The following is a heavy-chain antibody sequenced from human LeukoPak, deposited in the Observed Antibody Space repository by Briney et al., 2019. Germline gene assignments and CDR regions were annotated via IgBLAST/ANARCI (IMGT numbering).Heavy chain of an antibody. CDR1: GFTFSSYA. V-gene: IGHV3-23*01. Sequence: GGSPRLSCAASGFTFSSYAMTWVRQAPGKGLEWVSAISPSGDNTYHADSMKGRFTISRDNSKNTLYLQMNSLRAEDTALYFCARSGGMDVWGQGTTVTVSS. CDR3: ARSGGMDV. J-gene: IGHJ6*02. CDR2: ISPSGDNT. D-gene: IGHD3-10*01.